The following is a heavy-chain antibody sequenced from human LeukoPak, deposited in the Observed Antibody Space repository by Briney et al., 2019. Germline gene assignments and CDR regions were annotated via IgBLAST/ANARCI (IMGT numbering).Heavy chain of an antibody. Sequence: ASVKVSCKASGYTFTSYYMHWVRQAPGQGLEWMGIINPSGGSTSYAQKFQGRVTMTRDTSTSTVYMELSSLRSDDTAVYYCARALPGAPAGIAAAGTNPILVYWGQGTLVTVSS. CDR1: GYTFTSYY. V-gene: IGHV1-46*01. J-gene: IGHJ4*02. CDR3: ARALPGAPAGIAAAGTNPILVY. D-gene: IGHD6-13*01. CDR2: INPSGGST.